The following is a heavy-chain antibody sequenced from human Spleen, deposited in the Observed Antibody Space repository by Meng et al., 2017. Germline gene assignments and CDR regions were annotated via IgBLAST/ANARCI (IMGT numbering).Heavy chain of an antibody. CDR2: INHIGST. CDR3: ARVPTVTNYGMDV. CDR1: RGSFSGYF. V-gene: IGHV4-34*01. Sequence: GSLRLSCAVYRGSFSGYFWRWIRQPPGKGLEWIGEINHIGSTNYNPSLKSRVTISVDTSKKQFSLKLSSVTAADTAVYYCARVPTVTNYGMDVWGQGTTVT. J-gene: IGHJ6*02. D-gene: IGHD4-17*01.